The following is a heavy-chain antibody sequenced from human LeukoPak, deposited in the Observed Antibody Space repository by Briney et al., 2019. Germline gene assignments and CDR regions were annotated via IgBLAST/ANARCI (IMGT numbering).Heavy chain of an antibody. D-gene: IGHD6-19*01. CDR3: TRGGPVAGTHKYFQH. Sequence: ASVKVSCKASGYTFTSYDINWVRQAAGQGLEWMGWVNPINGNTHYAQKFQGRVTLTRNTSISTANMELSSLRSEDTAVYYCTRGGPVAGTHKYFQHWGQGTLVTVSS. CDR1: GYTFTSYD. J-gene: IGHJ1*01. CDR2: VNPINGNT. V-gene: IGHV1-8*01.